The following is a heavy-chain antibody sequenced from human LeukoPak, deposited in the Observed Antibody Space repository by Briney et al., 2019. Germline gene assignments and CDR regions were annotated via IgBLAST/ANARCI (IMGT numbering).Heavy chain of an antibody. CDR2: TYYRSKWHN. CDR1: GDSVSRDSAA. V-gene: IGHV6-1*01. J-gene: IGHJ6*02. CDR3: ASAAIPGADYYGLDV. D-gene: IGHD1-14*01. Sequence: SQTLSLTCAISGDSVSRDSAAWNWIRQSPSRGLEWLGRTYYRSKWHNDYAGSVKGRIAINPDTSKNQFSLQLNSVTPEDTAVYYCASAAIPGADYYGLDVWGQGTMVTVSS.